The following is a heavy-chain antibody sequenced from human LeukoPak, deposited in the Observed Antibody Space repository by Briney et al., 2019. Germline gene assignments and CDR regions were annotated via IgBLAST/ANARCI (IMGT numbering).Heavy chain of an antibody. Sequence: TGGSLRLSCAASGFTFISYAMSWVRQAPGKGLEWVSAISGSGGSTSYADSVKGRFTISRDNSKNTLYLQMNSLRAEDTAVYYCAKHRGGDYRAFDIWGQGTMVTVSS. D-gene: IGHD2-21*02. J-gene: IGHJ3*02. V-gene: IGHV3-23*01. CDR2: ISGSGGST. CDR3: AKHRGGDYRAFDI. CDR1: GFTFISYA.